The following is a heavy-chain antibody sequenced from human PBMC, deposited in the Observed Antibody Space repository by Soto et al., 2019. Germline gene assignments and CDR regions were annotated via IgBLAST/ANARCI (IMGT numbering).Heavy chain of an antibody. D-gene: IGHD4-17*01. CDR3: ARVQADYSDPYYFDF. V-gene: IGHV4-30-4*01. CDR2: IYSSGAS. CDR1: GASVTSGGYF. Sequence: SETLSLTCSVSGASVTSGGYFWTWIRQLPGKGLEWIGYIYSSGASHYNPSPQSRLSMSLDTSTNQFSLRLSSVTAADTAVYFCARVQADYSDPYYFDFWGQGTLVTVSS. J-gene: IGHJ4*02.